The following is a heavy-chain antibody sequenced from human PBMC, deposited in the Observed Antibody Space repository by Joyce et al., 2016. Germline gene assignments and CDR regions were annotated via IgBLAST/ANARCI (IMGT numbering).Heavy chain of an antibody. V-gene: IGHV5-51*01. J-gene: IGHJ4*02. CDR3: ARSAVRGTLSPFFDY. D-gene: IGHD3-16*01. CDR2: INTKASYT. CDR1: GYSFTSYW. Sequence: EVQLVQSGGEVKKPGESLKISCKGVGYSFTSYWLGWVRQMPGKGLELMVIINTKASYTRSSPSFQGQVTISVDRSIKTAHLRWGSLRASDTAIYYCARSAVRGTLSPFFDYWGQGSLVTVSS.